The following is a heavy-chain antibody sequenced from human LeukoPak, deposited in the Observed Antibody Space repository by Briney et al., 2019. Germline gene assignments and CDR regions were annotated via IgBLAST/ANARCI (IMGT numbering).Heavy chain of an antibody. CDR3: ARGGVIVVVPAAQIVDY. CDR1: GYTFTSYD. V-gene: IGHV1-8*01. D-gene: IGHD2-2*01. Sequence: ASVKVSCKASGYTFTSYDINWVRQATGQGLEWMGWMNPNSGNTGYAQKFQGRVTMTRNTSISTAYMELSSLRSEDTAVYYCARGGVIVVVPAAQIVDYWGQGTLVTVSS. CDR2: MNPNSGNT. J-gene: IGHJ4*02.